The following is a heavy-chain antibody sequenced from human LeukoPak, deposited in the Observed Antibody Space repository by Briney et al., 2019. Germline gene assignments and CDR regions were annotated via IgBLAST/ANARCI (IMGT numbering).Heavy chain of an antibody. D-gene: IGHD4/OR15-4a*01. Sequence: GGSLRLSCAASEFSVGSNYMTWVRQAPGKGLEWVSYITGARSTFYADSVKGRFTISRDNAKNSLFLQINSLRAEDTAVYYCARLSTDYYYMDVWGKGTTVTISS. J-gene: IGHJ6*03. CDR1: EFSVGSNY. V-gene: IGHV3-69-1*02. CDR2: ITGARST. CDR3: ARLSTDYYYMDV.